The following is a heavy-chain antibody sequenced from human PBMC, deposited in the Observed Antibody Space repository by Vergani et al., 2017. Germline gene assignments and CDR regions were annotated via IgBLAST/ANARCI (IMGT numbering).Heavy chain of an antibody. D-gene: IGHD3-9*01. CDR1: GFTVSSNY. CDR3: AKDYDILTGYSLHYYYYGMDV. Sequence: EVQLVETGGGLIQPGGSLRLSCAASGFTVSSNYMSWVRQAPGKGLEWVSVIYSGGSTYYADSVKGRFTISRDNSKNTLYLQMNSLRAEDTAVYYCAKDYDILTGYSLHYYYYGMDVWGQGTTVTVSS. J-gene: IGHJ6*02. V-gene: IGHV3-53*02. CDR2: IYSGGST.